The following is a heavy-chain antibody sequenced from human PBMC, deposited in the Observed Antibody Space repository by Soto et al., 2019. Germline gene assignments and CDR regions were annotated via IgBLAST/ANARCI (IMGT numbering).Heavy chain of an antibody. CDR1: GFSFNTHG. CDR3: ARDHNYDDNGLDL. D-gene: IGHD4-4*01. V-gene: IGHV3-33*01. CDR2: IVNDGSEQ. Sequence: QGQLVESGGGVVRPGRSLRLSCEATGFSFNTHGMHWVRQAPGKGLEWVAVIVNDGSEQAYSDSVKGRFTILRDNSKNTLYLQMNNLRAEDTAVYYCARDHNYDDNGLDLWGQGILVTVSS. J-gene: IGHJ5*02.